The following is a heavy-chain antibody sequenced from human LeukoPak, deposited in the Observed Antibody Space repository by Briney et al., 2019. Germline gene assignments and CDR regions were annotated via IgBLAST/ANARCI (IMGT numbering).Heavy chain of an antibody. CDR1: GGSISSSSYY. J-gene: IGHJ4*02. V-gene: IGHV4-39*07. CDR2: IYYSGST. D-gene: IGHD2-8*01. CDR3: ASYYCTTATCPGIDH. Sequence: SETLSLTCTVSGGSISSSSYYWGWIRQPPGKGLEWIGSIYYSGSTYYNPSLKSRVTISVDTSKNQFSLKMSYVTAADTAVYYCASYYCTTATCPGIDHWGQGTLVTVSS.